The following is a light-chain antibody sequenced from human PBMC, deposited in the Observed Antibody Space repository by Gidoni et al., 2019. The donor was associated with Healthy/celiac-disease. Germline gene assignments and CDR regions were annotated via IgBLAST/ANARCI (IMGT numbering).Light chain of an antibody. CDR2: DAS. Sequence: DIQLTQSPSFLYASVGDRVTITCRSSQGIRSYLAWYQQQPKKAHKLLVYDASTLQSGVPSRFRGSGSGTEFTLTISSLQPEDFVTHYCQQLTFGGXTKVEIK. J-gene: IGKJ4*01. V-gene: IGKV1-9*01. CDR3: QQLT. CDR1: QGIRSY.